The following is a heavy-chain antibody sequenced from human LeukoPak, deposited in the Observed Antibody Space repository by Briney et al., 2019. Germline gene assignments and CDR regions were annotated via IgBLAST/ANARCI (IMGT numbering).Heavy chain of an antibody. CDR3: ARSAYSSGWYAFDY. Sequence: ASVKVSCKASGGTFSSYAISGVRQAPGQGLEWMGGIIPILGTANYAQKFQGRVTITADESTSTAYMELSSLRSEDTAVYYCARSAYSSGWYAFDYWGQGTLVTVSS. CDR2: IIPILGTA. J-gene: IGHJ4*02. D-gene: IGHD6-19*01. V-gene: IGHV1-69*01. CDR1: GGTFSSYA.